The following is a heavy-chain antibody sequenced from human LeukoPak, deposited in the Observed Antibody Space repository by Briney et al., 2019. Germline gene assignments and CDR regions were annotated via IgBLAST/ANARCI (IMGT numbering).Heavy chain of an antibody. V-gene: IGHV4-34*01. J-gene: IGHJ4*02. D-gene: IGHD3-22*01. CDR1: GGSFSGYY. CDR3: ARGLYYYDSSGYFYFDY. Sequence: PSETLSLTCAVYGGSFSGYYWSWIRQSPGKGLEWIGEINHSGSTNYNPSLKSRVTISVDTSKNQFSLKLSSVTAADTAVYYCARGLYYYDSSGYFYFDYWGQGTLVTVSS. CDR2: INHSGST.